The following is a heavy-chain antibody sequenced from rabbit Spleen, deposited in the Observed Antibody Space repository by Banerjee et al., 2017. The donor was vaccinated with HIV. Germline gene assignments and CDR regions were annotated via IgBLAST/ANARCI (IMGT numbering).Heavy chain of an antibody. D-gene: IGHD2-1*01. CDR1: GFDFSVNA. CDR2: DYFSTGMT. Sequence: QEQVVESGGDLVQPEGSLTLTCKASGFDFSVNAICWVRHPPGKGLEWIGCDYFSTGMTYYASWAKGRFTISKISSTMVTLQMTSLTAADTATYFCARQINGDHYQYNLWGQGTLVTVS. V-gene: IGHV1S45*01. J-gene: IGHJ4*01. CDR3: ARQINGDHYQYNL.